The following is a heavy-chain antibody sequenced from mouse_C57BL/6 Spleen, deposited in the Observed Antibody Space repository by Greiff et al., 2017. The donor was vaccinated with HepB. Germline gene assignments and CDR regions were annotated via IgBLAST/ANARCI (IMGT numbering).Heavy chain of an antibody. CDR2: INPNNGGT. D-gene: IGHD2-10*01. CDR3: AREGLPPYAMDY. V-gene: IGHV1-26*01. J-gene: IGHJ4*01. CDR1: GYTFTDYY. Sequence: EVQLQQSGPELVKPGASVKISCKASGYTFTDYYMNWVKQSHGKSLEWIGDINPNNGGTSYNQKFKGKATLTVDKSSSTAYMELRSLTSEDSAVYYCAREGLPPYAMDYWGQGTSVTVSS.